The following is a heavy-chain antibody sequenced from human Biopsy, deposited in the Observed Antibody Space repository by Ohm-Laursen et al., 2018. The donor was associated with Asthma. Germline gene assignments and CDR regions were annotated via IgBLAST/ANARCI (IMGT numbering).Heavy chain of an antibody. D-gene: IGHD1-1*01. J-gene: IGHJ4*02. V-gene: IGHV1-18*01. CDR1: GYTFTRYG. Sequence: ASAKVSCKASGYTFTRYGIAWVRQAPGQGLEWVGWISVYNGDTNSAQKLQDRVTLTTDTYTDTAYMELRSLRSDDTAVYYCARRSYNWDDIDSWSQGTLVTVSS. CDR2: ISVYNGDT. CDR3: ARRSYNWDDIDS.